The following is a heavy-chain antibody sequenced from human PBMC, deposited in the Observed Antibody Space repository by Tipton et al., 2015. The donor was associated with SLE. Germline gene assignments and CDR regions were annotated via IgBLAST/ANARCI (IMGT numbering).Heavy chain of an antibody. CDR2: INSDGSTT. J-gene: IGHJ6*02. D-gene: IGHD6-13*01. Sequence: GSLRLSCAASGFTFSSYWMSWVRQAPGKGLVLVSRINSDGSTTAYADSVRGRFTISRDNPKKTIYLQMNSLRAEDTALYYCASQQSYYYAMDVWGQGTTVTVSS. V-gene: IGHV3-74*03. CDR3: ASQQSYYYAMDV. CDR1: GFTFSSYW.